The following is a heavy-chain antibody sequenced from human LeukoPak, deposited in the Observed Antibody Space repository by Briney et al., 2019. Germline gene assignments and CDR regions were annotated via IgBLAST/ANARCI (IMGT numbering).Heavy chain of an antibody. CDR1: GGSISSYY. CDR2: IYTSGST. D-gene: IGHD6-19*01. CDR3: ARGVVAGYYYYGMDV. J-gene: IGHJ6*02. Sequence: SETLSLTCTVSGGSISSYYWSWIRQPPGKGLEWIGYIYTSGSTNYNPSLKSRVTMSVDTSKNQFSLKLSSVTAADTAVYYCARGVVAGYYYYGMDVWGQGTTVTVSS. V-gene: IGHV4-4*09.